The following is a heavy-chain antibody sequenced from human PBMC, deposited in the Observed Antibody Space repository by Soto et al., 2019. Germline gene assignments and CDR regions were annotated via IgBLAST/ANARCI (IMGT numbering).Heavy chain of an antibody. Sequence: SETLSLTCTVSGGSISSYYWSWIRQPPGKGLEWIGYIYYSGSTNYNPSLKSRVSISVDTSKNQFSRKLSSVTAADTAVYYCARGGRQPTIDYWGQGTLVTVSS. V-gene: IGHV4-59*01. CDR1: GGSISSYY. CDR3: ARGGRQPTIDY. J-gene: IGHJ4*02. D-gene: IGHD6-13*01. CDR2: IYYSGST.